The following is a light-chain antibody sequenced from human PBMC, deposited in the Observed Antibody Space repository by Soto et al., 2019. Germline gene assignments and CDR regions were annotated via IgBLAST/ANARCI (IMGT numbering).Light chain of an antibody. Sequence: EILLTQSPTTLSVSPGERATLSCRASQSVSTNLAWYQQKPGQVPSLLIYGASTRASGIPARFSGSGSGTEFTLPIGSLQSEDVAVYYCQQYSSSPSFGQGTRLEIK. CDR2: GAS. J-gene: IGKJ5*01. CDR1: QSVSTN. V-gene: IGKV3-15*01. CDR3: QQYSSSPS.